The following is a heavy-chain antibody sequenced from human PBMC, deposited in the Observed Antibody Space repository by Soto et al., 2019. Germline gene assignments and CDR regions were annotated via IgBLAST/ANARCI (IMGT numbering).Heavy chain of an antibody. V-gene: IGHV3-74*01. CDR2: INSDGSSI. Sequence: EVQLVESGGGLVQPGGSLRLSCAASGFTFSSYWMHWVRQAPGKGLVWVSRINSDGSSISYADSVQGRFTISRDNAKNTLYLQMNSLRVEDTAVYYCARETGYSSGWRQDYWGQGTLVAVSS. CDR1: GFTFSSYW. CDR3: ARETGYSSGWRQDY. J-gene: IGHJ4*02. D-gene: IGHD6-19*01.